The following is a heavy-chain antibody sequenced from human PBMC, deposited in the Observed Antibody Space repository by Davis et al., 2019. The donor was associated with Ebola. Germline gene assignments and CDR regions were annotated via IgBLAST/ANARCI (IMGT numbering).Heavy chain of an antibody. CDR2: ISYDGSNK. J-gene: IGHJ6*02. CDR3: ARDGPLFALGDYYYGMDV. Sequence: GESLKISCAASGFTFSRYPMHWVRQAPGKGLEWVALISYDGSNKYYADSVKGRFTISRDTSKNTLYLQMNSLRAEDTAVYYCARDGPLFALGDYYYGMDVWGQGTTVTVSS. D-gene: IGHD3-16*01. CDR1: GFTFSRYP. V-gene: IGHV3-30-3*01.